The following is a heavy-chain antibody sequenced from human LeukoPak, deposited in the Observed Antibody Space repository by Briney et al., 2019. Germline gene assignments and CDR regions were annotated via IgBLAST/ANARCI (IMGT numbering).Heavy chain of an antibody. V-gene: IGHV4-34*01. J-gene: IGHJ3*01. CDR1: GGSFSGYY. Sequence: PSETLSLTCAVYGGSFSGYYWSWIRQPPGKGLEWIGEINHSGSTNYNPSLKSRVTISVDTSKNQFSLRLRSMSPADTAVYFCARLSDTRRGLAFDVWGQGSLVSVSS. CDR3: ARLSDTRRGLAFDV. CDR2: INHSGST. D-gene: IGHD3-22*01.